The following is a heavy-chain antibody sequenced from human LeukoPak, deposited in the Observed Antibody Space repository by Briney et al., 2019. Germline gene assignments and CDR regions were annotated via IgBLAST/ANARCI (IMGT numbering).Heavy chain of an antibody. D-gene: IGHD4-17*01. V-gene: IGHV3-21*01. CDR3: AREGDYWTYYFDY. J-gene: IGHJ4*02. Sequence: GGSLRLSCAASGFTFGSYSMNWVRQAPGKGLEWVSSISSSSSYIYYADSVKGRFTISRDNAKNSLYLQMNSLRAEDTAVYYCAREGDYWTYYFDYWGQGTLVTVSS. CDR2: ISSSSSYI. CDR1: GFTFGSYS.